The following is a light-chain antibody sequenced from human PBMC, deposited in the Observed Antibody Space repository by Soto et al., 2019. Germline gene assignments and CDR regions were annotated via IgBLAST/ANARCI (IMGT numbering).Light chain of an antibody. CDR2: AAS. V-gene: IGKV1-39*01. CDR1: QSINSY. Sequence: DIQMTQSPSSLSASVGDRVTITCRASQSINSYLNWYQQKPGKAPKLLIYAASSLQSGFPSRFSGSGSGTDFTLTISSLQPEQFATYDCQQSFSHGWTFGQRTKVEIK. J-gene: IGKJ1*01. CDR3: QQSFSHGWT.